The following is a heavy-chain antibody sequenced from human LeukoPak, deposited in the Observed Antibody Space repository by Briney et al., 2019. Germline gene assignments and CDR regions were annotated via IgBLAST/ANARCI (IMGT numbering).Heavy chain of an antibody. D-gene: IGHD2-8*01. V-gene: IGHV3-7*01. CDR1: GFTFSSSW. J-gene: IGHJ4*02. CDR3: ARGPTNGQAFDY. Sequence: GGSLRLSCAASGFTFSSSWMTWVRQAPGKGLEWVASIREDGSEKTSVDSVKGRFTISRDNAKNSLYLQMDSLRAEDTAVYYCARGPTNGQAFDYWGQGTLVTVSS. CDR2: IREDGSEK.